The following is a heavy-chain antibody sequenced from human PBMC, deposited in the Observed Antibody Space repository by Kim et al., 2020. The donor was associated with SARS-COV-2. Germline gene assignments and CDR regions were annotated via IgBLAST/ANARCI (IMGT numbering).Heavy chain of an antibody. Sequence: GGSLRLSCAASGFSITKAYLSWVRQAPGKGLEWIARTQSKTDDETVDYAAPVKGRFTLARDDSTNTLYLQMSSLKTEDTGVYYCTTDGRYYGMGSDYKPWCWGQGTLVTVSS. V-gene: IGHV3-15*01. CDR3: TTDGRYYGMGSDYKPWC. CDR2: TQSKTDDETV. D-gene: IGHD3-10*01. J-gene: IGHJ4*02. CDR1: GFSITKAY.